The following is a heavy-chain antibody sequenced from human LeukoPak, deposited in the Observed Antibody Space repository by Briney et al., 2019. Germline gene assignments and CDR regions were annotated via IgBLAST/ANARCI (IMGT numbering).Heavy chain of an antibody. Sequence: SQTLSLTCTVSGGSISSDNYFWSWIRQPAGKGLEWIGRFYTSGRTNYNPSLKSRVTMSVDTSNNQFSLKLSSVTAADTAVYYCACLTTADAFDIWGQGTMVTVSS. CDR1: GGSISSDNYF. J-gene: IGHJ3*02. CDR3: ACLTTADAFDI. D-gene: IGHD3-22*01. CDR2: FYTSGRT. V-gene: IGHV4-61*02.